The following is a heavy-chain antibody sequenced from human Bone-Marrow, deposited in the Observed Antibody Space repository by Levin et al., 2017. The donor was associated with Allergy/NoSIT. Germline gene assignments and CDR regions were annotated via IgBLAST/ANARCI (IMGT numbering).Heavy chain of an antibody. CDR3: AKFRKIVRNRGIVATIWDFDY. V-gene: IGHV3-23*01. D-gene: IGHD5-12*01. Sequence: SGGSLRLSCAASGFTFSSYAMSWVRQAPGKGLEWVSAISGSGGSTYYADSVKGRFTISRDNSKNTLYLQMNSLRAEDTAVYYCAKFRKIVRNRGIVATIWDFDYWGQGTLVTVSS. CDR1: GFTFSSYA. CDR2: ISGSGGST. J-gene: IGHJ4*02.